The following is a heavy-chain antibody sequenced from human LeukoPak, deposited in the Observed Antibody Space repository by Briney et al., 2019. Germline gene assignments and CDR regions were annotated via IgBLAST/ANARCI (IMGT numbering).Heavy chain of an antibody. D-gene: IGHD3-10*01. J-gene: IGHJ4*02. CDR3: AKLLQLLWLRELSSDIAC. V-gene: IGHV1-18*01. Sequence: ASVKVSCMASGYTLTSYGISWVRQAPGQGLEWMGWISAYNGNTNYAQKLQGRVTMTTDTSTRTAYMELRSLRSDDTAVYYCAKLLQLLWLRELSSDIACWGEGTLVTASS. CDR1: GYTLTSYG. CDR2: ISAYNGNT.